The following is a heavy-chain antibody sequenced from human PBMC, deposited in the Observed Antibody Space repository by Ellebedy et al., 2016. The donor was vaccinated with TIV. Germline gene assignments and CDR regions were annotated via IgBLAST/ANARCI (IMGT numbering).Heavy chain of an antibody. Sequence: MPSETLSLTCTVSGGSISSYYWSWIRQPPGKGLEWIGYIYYSGSTNYNPSLKSRVTISVDTSKNQFSLKLSSVTAADTAVYYCARAVAGTLPAFDIWGQGTMVTISS. CDR1: GGSISSYY. CDR3: ARAVAGTLPAFDI. D-gene: IGHD6-19*01. V-gene: IGHV4-59*01. J-gene: IGHJ3*02. CDR2: IYYSGST.